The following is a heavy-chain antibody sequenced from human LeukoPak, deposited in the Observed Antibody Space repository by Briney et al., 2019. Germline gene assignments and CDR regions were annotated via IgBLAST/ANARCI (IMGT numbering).Heavy chain of an antibody. CDR3: ARGKRRFDY. CDR1: GFTFSNAW. Sequence: PGGSLRLSCATSGFTFSNAWMTWVRQAPGKGLEWVAYISGSGSSMYYADAVKGRFTISRDNARNSLYLYMSSLRADDTAVFYCARGKRRFDYWGQGTLVTVSS. CDR2: ISGSGSSM. J-gene: IGHJ4*02. V-gene: IGHV3-11*01.